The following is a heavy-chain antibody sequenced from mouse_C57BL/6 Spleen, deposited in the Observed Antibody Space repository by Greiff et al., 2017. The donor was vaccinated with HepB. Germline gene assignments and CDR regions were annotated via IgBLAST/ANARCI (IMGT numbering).Heavy chain of an antibody. CDR3: ARFHGYGYWYFDV. V-gene: IGHV1-26*01. CDR1: GYTFTDYY. J-gene: IGHJ1*03. Sequence: EVQLQQSGPELVKPGASVKISCKASGYTFTDYYMNWVKQSHGKSLEWIGDINPNNGGTSYNQKFKGKATLTVDKSSSTAYMELRSLTSEDSAVYYWARFHGYGYWYFDVWGTGTTVTVSS. D-gene: IGHD2-2*01. CDR2: INPNNGGT.